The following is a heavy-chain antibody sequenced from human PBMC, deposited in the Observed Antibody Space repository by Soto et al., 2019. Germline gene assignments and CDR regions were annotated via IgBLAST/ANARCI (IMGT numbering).Heavy chain of an antibody. V-gene: IGHV3-30*18. CDR3: AKGSGWYDY. CDR1: GFTFSSYG. J-gene: IGHJ4*02. CDR2: ISYDGSNK. Sequence: QVQLVESGGGVVQPGRSQRLSCAASGFTFSSYGMHWVRQAPGKGLEWVAVISYDGSNKYYADSVKGRFTISRDNSKNTLYLQMNSLRAEDTAVYYCAKGSGWYDYWGQGTLVTVSS. D-gene: IGHD6-19*01.